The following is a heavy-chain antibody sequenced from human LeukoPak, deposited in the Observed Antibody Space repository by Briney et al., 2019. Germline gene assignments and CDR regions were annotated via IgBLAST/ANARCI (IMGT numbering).Heavy chain of an antibody. CDR2: INPNSGGT. CDR3: ARDILAGYSYGDFDY. J-gene: IGHJ4*02. CDR1: GYTFTGYY. V-gene: IGHV1-2*02. Sequence: ASVKVSCKASGYTFTGYYMHWVRQAPGQGLEWMGWINPNSGGTNYAQKFQGRVTMTRDTSISTAYMELSRLRSDDTAVYYCARDILAGYSYGDFDYWGQGTLVTVSS. D-gene: IGHD5-18*01.